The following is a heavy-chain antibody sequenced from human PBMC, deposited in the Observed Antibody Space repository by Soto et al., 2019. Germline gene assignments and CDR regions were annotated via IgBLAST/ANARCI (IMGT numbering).Heavy chain of an antibody. CDR1: EYTFTSSY. CDR3: ASPDTAPAAGNDALHI. V-gene: IGHV1-46*03. CDR2: ISPTSGTT. Sequence: QVQLVQSGAEVRKSGASVKRSCKASEYTFTSSYIHWVRQDPGQGLDWMGIISPTSGTTSYAQKFQDRLSMTSDTSTRTVYVELRSLTSKDSAVYYCASPDTAPAAGNDALHIWGQGTKVTVSS. D-gene: IGHD5-18*01. J-gene: IGHJ3*02.